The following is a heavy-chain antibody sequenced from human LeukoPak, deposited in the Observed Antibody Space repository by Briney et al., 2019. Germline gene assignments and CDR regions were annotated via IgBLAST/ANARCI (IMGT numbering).Heavy chain of an antibody. J-gene: IGHJ3*02. V-gene: IGHV1-18*01. D-gene: IGHD6-25*01. CDR1: GYTFTSYG. CDR2: ISSYNGNT. Sequence: GASVKVSCKASGYTFTSYGISWVRQAPGQGLEWMGWISSYNGNTNYAQKLQGRVTMSTDTSTGTAYMELRSLRSDDTAVYYCARCVAEARRDDFDIWGKGTMVTVSS. CDR3: ARCVAEARRDDFDI.